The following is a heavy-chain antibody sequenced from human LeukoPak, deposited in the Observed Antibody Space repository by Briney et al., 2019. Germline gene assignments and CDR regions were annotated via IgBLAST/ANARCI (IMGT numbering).Heavy chain of an antibody. CDR2: IHTSGST. Sequence: SETLSLTCTVSGGSISSSSYYWSWIRQPAGKGLEWIGRIHTSGSTNYNPSLKSRVTMSVDTSKNQFSLKLSSVTAADTAVYCCARGLRFAPKNYYGSGSYYYYYMDVWGKGTTVTVSS. J-gene: IGHJ6*03. V-gene: IGHV4-61*02. CDR1: GGSISSSSYY. D-gene: IGHD3-10*01. CDR3: ARGLRFAPKNYYGSGSYYYYYMDV.